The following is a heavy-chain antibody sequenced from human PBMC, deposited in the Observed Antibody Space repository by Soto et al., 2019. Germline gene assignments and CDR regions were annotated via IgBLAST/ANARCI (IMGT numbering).Heavy chain of an antibody. CDR3: ARGWYSTTGDNWFDP. D-gene: IGHD2-21*01. Sequence: LRLSCAASGFTFSSYDMHWVRQATGKGLEWVSAIGTAGDTYYPGSVKGRFTISRENAKNSLYLQMNSLRAGDTAVYYCARGWYSTTGDNWFDPWGQGTLVTVSS. J-gene: IGHJ5*02. CDR1: GFTFSSYD. V-gene: IGHV3-13*01. CDR2: IGTAGDT.